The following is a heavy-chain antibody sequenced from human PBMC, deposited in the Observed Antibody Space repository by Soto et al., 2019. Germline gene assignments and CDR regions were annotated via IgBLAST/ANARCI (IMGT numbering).Heavy chain of an antibody. Sequence: PSDTLSLTCAVNGGAFSGYYWSWLGQPPDKGLECTWEIKHTGSTNYNPSLKSRVTISLDTSKFQFSLKLSSVTAADTAVYYCARSGFRVRGVTGGSYYGMDVWGQGTTVS. V-gene: IGHV4-34*01. J-gene: IGHJ6*02. CDR3: ARSGFRVRGVTGGSYYGMDV. CDR1: GGAFSGYY. D-gene: IGHD3-10*01. CDR2: IKHTGST.